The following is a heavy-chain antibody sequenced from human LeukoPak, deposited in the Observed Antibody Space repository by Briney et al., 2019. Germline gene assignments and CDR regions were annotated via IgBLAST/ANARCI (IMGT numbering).Heavy chain of an antibody. V-gene: IGHV1-8*01. CDR3: ARGQWELLDRRGHHNDAFDI. CDR1: GYTFTSYD. D-gene: IGHD1-26*01. Sequence: ASVKVSCKASGYTFTSYDINWVRQATGQGLEWMGWMNPNSGNTGYAQKFQGRVTITRNTSISTAYMELSSLRSEDTAVYYCARGQWELLDRRGHHNDAFDIWGQGTMVTVSS. CDR2: MNPNSGNT. J-gene: IGHJ3*02.